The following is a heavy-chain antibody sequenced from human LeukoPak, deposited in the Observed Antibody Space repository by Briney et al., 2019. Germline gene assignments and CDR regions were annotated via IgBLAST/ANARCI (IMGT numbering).Heavy chain of an antibody. J-gene: IGHJ4*02. CDR3: AKTSTDGGLAH. V-gene: IGHV3-30*18. Sequence: GGSLRLSCAASGFTISSYGMHWVRQAPGKGLEWVAVISYDGSNKYYADSVKGRFTISRDNSKNTLYLQMNSLRAEDTAVYYCAKTSTDGGLAHWGQGTLVTVSS. D-gene: IGHD2-21*02. CDR1: GFTISSYG. CDR2: ISYDGSNK.